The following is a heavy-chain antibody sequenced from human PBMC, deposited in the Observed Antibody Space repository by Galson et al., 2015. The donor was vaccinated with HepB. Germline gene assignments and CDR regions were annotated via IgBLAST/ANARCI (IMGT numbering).Heavy chain of an antibody. CDR3: ARHVLGYCSGGSCYGGWYFDY. CDR2: IYPGDSDT. V-gene: IGHV5-51*01. D-gene: IGHD2-15*01. CDR1: GYSFTSYW. Sequence: QSVAEVKKPGESLKISCKGSGYSFTSYWIGWVRQMPGKGLEWMGIIYPGDSDTRYSPSFQGQVTISADKSISTAYLQWSSLKASDTAMYYCARHVLGYCSGGSCYGGWYFDYWGQGTLVTVSS. J-gene: IGHJ4*02.